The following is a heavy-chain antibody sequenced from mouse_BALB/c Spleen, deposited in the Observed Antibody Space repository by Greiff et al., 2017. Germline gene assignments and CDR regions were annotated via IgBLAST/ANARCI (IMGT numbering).Heavy chain of an antibody. Sequence: EVKLVESGGGLVKPGGSLKLSCAASGFTFSSFGMHWVRQAPEKGLEWVAYISSGSSTIYYADTVKGRFTISRDNPKNTLFLQMTSLRSEDTAMYYCARGNYDYPFDYWGQGTTLTVSS. CDR2: ISSGSSTI. CDR1: GFTFSSFG. V-gene: IGHV5-17*02. D-gene: IGHD2-4*01. J-gene: IGHJ2*01. CDR3: ARGNYDYPFDY.